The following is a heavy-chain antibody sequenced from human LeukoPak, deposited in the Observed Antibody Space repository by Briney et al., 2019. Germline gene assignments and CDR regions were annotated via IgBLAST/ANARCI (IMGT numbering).Heavy chain of an antibody. D-gene: IGHD5-12*01. CDR2: ISGSGGST. CDR1: GFTFSSYA. V-gene: IGHV3-23*01. J-gene: IGHJ4*02. CDR3: ARGEWLRSGQFDY. Sequence: GGSLRLSCAASGFTFSSYAMSGVRQAPGKGLEWVSAISGSGGSTYYADSVKGRFTISRDNSKNTLYLQMNSLRAEDTAVYYCARGEWLRSGQFDYWGQGTLVTVSS.